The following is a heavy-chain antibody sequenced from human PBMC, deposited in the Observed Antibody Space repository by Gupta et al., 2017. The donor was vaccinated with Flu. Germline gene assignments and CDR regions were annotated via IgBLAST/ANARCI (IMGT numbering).Heavy chain of an antibody. Sequence: QVQLVQSGAEVKKPGASMKVSCKASGFTFTDYPIHWMRQAPGQGLEWMGWINLSSGGTNFAQKFQGRVTMARDTSIRTAYMDMASLRSDDTAVYFCARPSVPNTSGWFVFDSWGQGTLITVSS. CDR3: ARPSVPNTSGWFVFDS. J-gene: IGHJ4*02. V-gene: IGHV1-2*02. CDR1: GFTFTDYP. D-gene: IGHD6-19*01. CDR2: INLSSGGT.